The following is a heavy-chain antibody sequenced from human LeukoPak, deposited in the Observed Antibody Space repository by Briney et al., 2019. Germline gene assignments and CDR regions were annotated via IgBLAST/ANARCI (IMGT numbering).Heavy chain of an antibody. V-gene: IGHV4-39*01. D-gene: IGHD3-22*01. CDR3: ATRSGYYCPIDY. Sequence: SETLSLTCIVSGGSISRNNYYWGWIRQPPGKGLEWIGSIYYSGSTYYNPSLKSRVTMSVDTSKNQFSLKLSSVTAADTALYYCATRSGYYCPIDYWGQGTLVTVSS. CDR2: IYYSGST. CDR1: GGSISRNNYY. J-gene: IGHJ4*02.